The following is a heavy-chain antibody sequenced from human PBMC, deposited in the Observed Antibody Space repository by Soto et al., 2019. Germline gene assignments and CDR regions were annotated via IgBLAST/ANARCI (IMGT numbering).Heavy chain of an antibody. CDR1: GGSINSGGYY. D-gene: IGHD2-2*01. CDR2: IYYAGST. J-gene: IGHJ5*02. V-gene: IGHV4-31*03. CDR3: AKLSCTSSTCYFPGWFDP. Sequence: SETLSLTCTVSGGSINSGGYYWSWIRQYPGKGLEWIGYIYYAGSTYYNPSLKSRLTISVDTTKNQFSLQLKSMTAADTAVYYCAKLSCTSSTCYFPGWFDPWGQGTLVTASS.